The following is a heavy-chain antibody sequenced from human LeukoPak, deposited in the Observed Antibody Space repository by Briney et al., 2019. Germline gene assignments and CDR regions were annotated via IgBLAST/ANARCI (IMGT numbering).Heavy chain of an antibody. CDR1: GGSINSSSYY. J-gene: IGHJ4*02. CDR3: ARSSMFRGVTVDY. Sequence: PSETLSLTCTVSGGSINSSSYYWGWIRQPPGEALEWIGSIYHSEYTYYNPSLKSRVTISVDTSKRQFSPKLSSVTAADTAVYYCARSSMFRGVTVDYWGQGTLVTVSS. CDR2: IYHSEYT. D-gene: IGHD3-10*01. V-gene: IGHV4-39*01.